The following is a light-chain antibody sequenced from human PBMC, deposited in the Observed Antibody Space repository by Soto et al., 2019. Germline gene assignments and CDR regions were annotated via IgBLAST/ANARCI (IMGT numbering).Light chain of an antibody. Sequence: IPLTQCAASLSASAGDRATITCRASQRFXSYFTWYQQKPGKAPKLLIXAASSLQSGVPSRFSGSGSGTDFTLTISSLQPEEFATYYCHQSYKSPPWTFGQGTKVDIK. CDR1: QRFXSY. CDR2: AAS. CDR3: HQSYKSPPWT. V-gene: IGKV1-39*01. J-gene: IGKJ1*01.